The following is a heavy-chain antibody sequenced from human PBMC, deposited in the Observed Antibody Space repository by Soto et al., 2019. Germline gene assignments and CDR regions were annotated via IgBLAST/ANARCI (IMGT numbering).Heavy chain of an antibody. CDR1: GYTFTIYG. CDR3: ARDRVVATISGYGMDV. CDR2: ISAYNGNT. V-gene: IGHV1-18*04. D-gene: IGHD5-12*01. J-gene: IGHJ6*02. Sequence: GSVKVSCRASGYTFTIYGISWVRQAPGQGLEWMGWISAYNGNTNYAQKLQGRVTMTTDTSTSTAYMELRSLRSDDTAVYYCARDRVVATISGYGMDVWGQGTAVTVSS.